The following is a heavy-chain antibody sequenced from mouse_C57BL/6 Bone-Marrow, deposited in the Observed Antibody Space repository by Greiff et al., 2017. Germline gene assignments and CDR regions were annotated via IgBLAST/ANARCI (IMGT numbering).Heavy chain of an antibody. CDR2: INPGSGGT. Sequence: QVHVKQSGPGLVRPGPSVPVSCKASGYAFTNYLIEWVKQRPGQGLVWFGVINPGSGGTNSNEKFKGKATLTADKSSSTAYMQLSSLTSEDSAVYFCAGGTTVGWYFDVWGTGTTVTVSS. J-gene: IGHJ1*03. D-gene: IGHD1-1*01. V-gene: IGHV1-54*01. CDR3: AGGTTVGWYFDV. CDR1: GYAFTNYL.